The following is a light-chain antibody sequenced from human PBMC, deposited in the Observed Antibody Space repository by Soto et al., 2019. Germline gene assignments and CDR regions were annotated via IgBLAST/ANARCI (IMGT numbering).Light chain of an antibody. Sequence: QSVLTQPPSASGTPGQTVTISCSGGTSKIGSNTINWYQHLPGMAPKLLIYSNNQRPSGVPDRFSSSKSGTSASLAISRLQSEDEADFYCRAWDDTLNGWVFGGGTKLTVL. J-gene: IGLJ3*02. CDR3: RAWDDTLNGWV. V-gene: IGLV1-44*01. CDR1: TSKIGSNT. CDR2: SNN.